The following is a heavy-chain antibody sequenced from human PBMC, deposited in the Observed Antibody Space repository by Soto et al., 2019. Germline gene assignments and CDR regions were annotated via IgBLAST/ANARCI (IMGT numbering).Heavy chain of an antibody. J-gene: IGHJ3*02. CDR1: GFTFSSYS. CDR2: ISSSSSYI. Sequence: EVQLVESGGGLVKPGGSLRLSCAASGFTFSSYSMNWVRQAPGKGLEWVSSISSSSSYIYYADSVKGRFTISRDNAKNSLYLQMNSLRAEDTAVYYCARDNEGQWLVRSDAFDIWGQGTMVTVSS. CDR3: ARDNEGQWLVRSDAFDI. D-gene: IGHD6-19*01. V-gene: IGHV3-21*01.